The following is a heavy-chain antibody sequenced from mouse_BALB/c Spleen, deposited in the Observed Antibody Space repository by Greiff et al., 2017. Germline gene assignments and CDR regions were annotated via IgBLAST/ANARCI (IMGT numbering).Heavy chain of an antibody. CDR1: GYAFTNYL. Sequence: QVQLQQSGAELVRPGTSVKVSCKASGYAFTNYLIEWVKQRPGQGLEWIGVINPGSGGTNYNEKFKGKATLTADKSSSTAYMQLSSLTSDDSAVYFWARGATVVAEAMDYWGQGTSVTVSS. V-gene: IGHV1-54*01. D-gene: IGHD1-1*01. J-gene: IGHJ4*01. CDR3: ARGATVVAEAMDY. CDR2: INPGSGGT.